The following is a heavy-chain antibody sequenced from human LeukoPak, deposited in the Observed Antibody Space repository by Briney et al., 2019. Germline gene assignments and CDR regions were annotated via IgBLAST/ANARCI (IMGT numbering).Heavy chain of an antibody. Sequence: SETLSLTCTVSGGSISSSSYYWGWIRQPPGKGLEWIGSMYYSGSTYYNPSLKSRVTISVDTSKNQFSLKLSSVTAADTAVYYCATDPSYSSGWYDYCGQGTLVTVSS. D-gene: IGHD6-19*01. J-gene: IGHJ4*02. CDR2: MYYSGST. CDR3: ATDPSYSSGWYDY. V-gene: IGHV4-39*07. CDR1: GGSISSSSYY.